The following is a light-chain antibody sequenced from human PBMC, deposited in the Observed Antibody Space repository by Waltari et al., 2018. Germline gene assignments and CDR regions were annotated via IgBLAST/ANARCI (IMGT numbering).Light chain of an antibody. V-gene: IGLV2-8*01. CDR1: SSDIDYNY. Sequence: QSALTQPPSASGSPGQSVTISCTGNSSDIDYNYVSWYQQHPGKAPKVVIYEVNKRPAGVPDRFAGAKSGNAASLTVSGLRAEDEADYYCNSYAGIIILFGGGTKLTVL. J-gene: IGLJ2*01. CDR2: EVN. CDR3: NSYAGIIIL.